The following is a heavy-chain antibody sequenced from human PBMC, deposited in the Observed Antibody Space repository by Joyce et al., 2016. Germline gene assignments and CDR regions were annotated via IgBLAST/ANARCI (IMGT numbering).Heavy chain of an antibody. D-gene: IGHD5-24*01. J-gene: IGHJ4*02. Sequence: EVQLVESGGGLAQPGRSLRLSCAASGFNFNDYVMHWVRQVPGKGLEWVAGISGNSHFIGYADSVKGRFTISRDNAKNSLFLQIDSLRAEDTALYYCAKDRGNYYYFDYWGQGTLVTVSS. V-gene: IGHV3-9*01. CDR2: ISGNSHFI. CDR3: AKDRGNYYYFDY. CDR1: GFNFNDYV.